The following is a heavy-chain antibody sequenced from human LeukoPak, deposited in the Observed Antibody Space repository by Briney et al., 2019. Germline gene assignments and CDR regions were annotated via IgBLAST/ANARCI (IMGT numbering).Heavy chain of an antibody. CDR3: AKDGGLWVSAHWGDS. J-gene: IGHJ4*02. Sequence: GGSLRLSCAASGFTFSSYWMHWVRQAPGRGLVWASRINSDGSSTSYADSVKGRFTVSRDNSKNTLFLQMNSLRAEDTAVYYCAKDGGLWVSAHWGDSWGRGTLVTVSS. CDR2: INSDGSST. V-gene: IGHV3-74*01. D-gene: IGHD7-27*01. CDR1: GFTFSSYW.